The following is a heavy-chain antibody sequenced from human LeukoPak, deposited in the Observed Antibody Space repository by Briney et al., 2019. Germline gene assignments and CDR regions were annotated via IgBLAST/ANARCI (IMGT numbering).Heavy chain of an antibody. CDR1: GGSFSGYY. V-gene: IGHV4-34*01. D-gene: IGHD2-15*01. CDR3: AKTQDVDYYYGMDV. J-gene: IGHJ6*02. CDR2: INHSGST. Sequence: SETLSLTCAVYGGSFSGYYWSWICQPPGKGLEWIGEINHSGSTNYNPSLKSRVTISVDTSKNQFSLKLSSVTAADTAVYYCAKTQDVDYYYGMDVWGQGATVTVSS.